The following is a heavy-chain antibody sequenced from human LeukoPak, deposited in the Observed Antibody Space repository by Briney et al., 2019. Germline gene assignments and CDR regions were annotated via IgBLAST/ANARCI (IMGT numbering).Heavy chain of an antibody. CDR1: GFTFSSYG. Sequence: GGSLRLSCAASGFTFSSYGMHWVRQAPGQGLEWVAVIWYDGSNKYYADSVKGRFTISRDNSKNTLYLQMNSLRAEDTAAYYCAREIVVVTAIPEGMDVWGQGTTVTVSS. CDR3: AREIVVVTAIPEGMDV. D-gene: IGHD2-21*02. CDR2: IWYDGSNK. J-gene: IGHJ6*02. V-gene: IGHV3-33*01.